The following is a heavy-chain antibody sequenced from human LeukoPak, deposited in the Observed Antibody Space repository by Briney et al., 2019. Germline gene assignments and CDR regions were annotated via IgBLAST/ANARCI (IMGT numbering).Heavy chain of an antibody. CDR3: ARDTYSRLDY. D-gene: IGHD3-22*01. CDR2: ISGSSNPI. CDR1: GFNFNVYG. V-gene: IGHV3-48*01. Sequence: GGSLRLSCAASGFNFNVYGMTWVRQAPGKGLEWLSYISGSSNPIYYADSVKGRFTISRDNAKNSLYLQMNSLRVEDTAVYYCARDTYSRLDYWGQGILVTVSS. J-gene: IGHJ4*02.